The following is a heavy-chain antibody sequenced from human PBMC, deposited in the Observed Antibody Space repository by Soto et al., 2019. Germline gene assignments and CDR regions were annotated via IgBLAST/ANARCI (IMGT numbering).Heavy chain of an antibody. D-gene: IGHD2-2*01. V-gene: IGHV3-21*04. Sequence: GGSLRLSCEASGFTFSFYSMNWVRQAPGKGLEWVSHITTSGSYIYYTDSVKGRFTISRDNAKNSLYLQMNSLRAEDTAVYYCARCGTSCLPYYYSYYGMDVWGQGTTVTVSS. CDR1: GFTFSFYS. CDR2: ITTSGSYI. J-gene: IGHJ6*02. CDR3: ARCGTSCLPYYYSYYGMDV.